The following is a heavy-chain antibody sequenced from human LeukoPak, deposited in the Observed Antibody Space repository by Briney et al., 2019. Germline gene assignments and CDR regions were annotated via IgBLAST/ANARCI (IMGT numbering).Heavy chain of an antibody. CDR1: GGSISSGSYY. J-gene: IGHJ6*03. CDR3: AREDASGSYWDYYMDV. Sequence: SQTLSLTCTVSGGSISSGSYYWSWIRQPAGKGLEWIGRISTSGSTNYNPPLKRRVTISLDTSKNQFSLKLNSVTAADTAVYYCAREDASGSYWDYYMDVWGKGTTVTVSS. V-gene: IGHV4-61*02. D-gene: IGHD3-10*01. CDR2: ISTSGST.